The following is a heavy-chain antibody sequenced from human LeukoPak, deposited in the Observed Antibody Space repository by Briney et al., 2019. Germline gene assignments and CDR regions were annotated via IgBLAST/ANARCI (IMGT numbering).Heavy chain of an antibody. CDR2: INPSGGST. V-gene: IGHV1-46*01. CDR1: GYTFTSYY. CDR3: ARGYLHYDSSGYYPYFDY. J-gene: IGHJ4*02. D-gene: IGHD3-22*01. Sequence: APVKVSCKASGYTFTSYYMHWVRQAPGHGLEWMGIINPSGGSTSYAQKFQGRVTMTRDTSTSTVYMELSSLRSEDTAVYYCARGYLHYDSSGYYPYFDYWGQGTLVTVSS.